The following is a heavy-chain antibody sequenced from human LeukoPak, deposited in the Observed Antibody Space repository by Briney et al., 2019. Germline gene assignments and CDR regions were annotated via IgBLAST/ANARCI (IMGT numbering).Heavy chain of an antibody. Sequence: GGSLRLSCAASGFTFSSYGMHWVRQAPGKGLEWVAVISYDGSNKYYADSVKGRFTISRDNSKNTLYLQMNSLRAEDTALYYCVRDLPVAAADFWGQGTLVTVSS. CDR3: VRDLPVAAADF. V-gene: IGHV3-30*03. CDR1: GFTFSSYG. J-gene: IGHJ4*02. D-gene: IGHD6-13*01. CDR2: ISYDGSNK.